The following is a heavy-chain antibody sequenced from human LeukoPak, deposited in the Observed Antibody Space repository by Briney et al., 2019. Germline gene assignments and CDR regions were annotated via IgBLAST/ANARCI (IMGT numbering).Heavy chain of an antibody. D-gene: IGHD3-3*01. CDR1: GFNVSSSY. J-gene: IGHJ4*02. CDR3: ASGDYDFWSGFEY. V-gene: IGHV3-53*04. CDR2: IYRGGTT. Sequence: GGSLRLSCAASGFNVSSSYMSWVRQAPGEGLEWVSFIYRGGTTYYADSVKGRFTLSRHDSKNTLYLQMSSLRTEDTAVYYCASGDYDFWSGFEYWGQGTLVTVSS.